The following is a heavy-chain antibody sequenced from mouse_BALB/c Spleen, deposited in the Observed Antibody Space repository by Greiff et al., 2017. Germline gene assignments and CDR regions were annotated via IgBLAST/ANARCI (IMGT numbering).Heavy chain of an antibody. V-gene: IGHV5-17*02. J-gene: IGHJ3*01. CDR1: GFTFSSFG. CDR3: ARGNFAWFAY. D-gene: IGHD2-1*01. CDR2: ISSGSSTI. Sequence: EVQLQQSGGGLVQPGGSRKLSCAASGFTFSSFGMHWVRQAPEKGLEWVAYISSGSSTIYYADTVKGLFTISRDNPKNTLFLQMTSLRSEDTAMYYCARGNFAWFAYWGQGTLVTVSA.